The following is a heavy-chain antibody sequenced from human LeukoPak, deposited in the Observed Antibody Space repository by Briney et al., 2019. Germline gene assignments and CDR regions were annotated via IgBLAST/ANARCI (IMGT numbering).Heavy chain of an antibody. J-gene: IGHJ3*02. CDR3: ASRVVTADAFDI. Sequence: GESLKISCKGSGYSFTTYWIGWVRQMPGKGLEWMGIIYPDDSGTRYSPSFQGQVTISADKSTNIAYLQWSSLKASDTAIYYCASRVVTADAFDIWGQGTMVTVSS. CDR2: IYPDDSGT. D-gene: IGHD4-23*01. CDR1: GYSFTTYW. V-gene: IGHV5-51*01.